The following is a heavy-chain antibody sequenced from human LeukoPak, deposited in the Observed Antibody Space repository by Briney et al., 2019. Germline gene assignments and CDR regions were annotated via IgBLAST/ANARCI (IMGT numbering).Heavy chain of an antibody. J-gene: IGHJ4*02. CDR2: INPKNGAT. D-gene: IGHD5-18*01. Sequence: GASVKVSCKASGYTFTDYYIHWVRQAPGQGLEWMGRINPKNGATNYAQKFQGRVTMTRDTSISTAYMELSRLRSDETAVYYCAGGYTYGKFDYWGQGTLATVSS. CDR3: AGGYTYGKFDY. V-gene: IGHV1-2*06. CDR1: GYTFTDYY.